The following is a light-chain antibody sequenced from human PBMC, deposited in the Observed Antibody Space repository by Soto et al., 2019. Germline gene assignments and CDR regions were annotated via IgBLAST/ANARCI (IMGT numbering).Light chain of an antibody. Sequence: EIVLTQSPGTLSLSPGARATLSCRASQSVSTSSLAWYQQKGGQAPRLLIHGASSRATGIPDRFSGSGSGTDFTLTISRLEPEDFAVYYCQQYGSSPRTFGQGTRLEI. CDR1: QSVSTSS. CDR3: QQYGSSPRT. J-gene: IGKJ5*01. V-gene: IGKV3-20*01. CDR2: GAS.